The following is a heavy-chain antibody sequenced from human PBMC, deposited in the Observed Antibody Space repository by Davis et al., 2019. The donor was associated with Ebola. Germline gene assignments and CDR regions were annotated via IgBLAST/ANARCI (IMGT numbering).Heavy chain of an antibody. CDR2: INYGGST. CDR1: GGSFSGYY. V-gene: IGHV4-34*01. J-gene: IGHJ6*02. D-gene: IGHD3-10*01. Sequence: MPSETLSLTCAVYGGSFSGYYWTWIRQPPGKGLEWIGEINYGGSTNYNPSLKSRVTITVDTSKNQFSLKLSSVPAADTAVYYCARGGGFGGYGMDVWGQGTTVTVSS. CDR3: ARGGGFGGYGMDV.